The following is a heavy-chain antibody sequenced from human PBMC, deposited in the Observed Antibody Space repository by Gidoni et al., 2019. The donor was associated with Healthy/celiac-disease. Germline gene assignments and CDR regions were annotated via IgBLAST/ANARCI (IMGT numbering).Heavy chain of an antibody. D-gene: IGHD3-22*01. CDR1: GFTFSSYG. CDR2: IWYDGRNN. CDR3: ARGRGIVGGYFDY. V-gene: IGHV3-33*01. Sequence: QVQLVESGGGVVQPGRSLRLSCAASGFTFSSYGMHWVRQAPGKGLGWVAFIWYDGRNNFYADSLKGRFTISRDNSKNTLYLQMNSLRAEDTALYYCARGRGIVGGYFDYWGQGTLVTVSS. J-gene: IGHJ4*02.